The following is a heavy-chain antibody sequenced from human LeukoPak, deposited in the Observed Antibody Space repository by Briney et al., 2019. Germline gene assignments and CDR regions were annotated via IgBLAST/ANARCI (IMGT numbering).Heavy chain of an antibody. J-gene: IGHJ4*02. CDR1: GGTFSSYA. Sequence: ASVKVSCKASGGTFSSYAISWVRQAPGQGLEWMGWISAYNGNTNYAQKLQGRVTMTTDTSTSTAYMELRSLRSDDTAVYYCARDVNLESGIDYWGQGTLVTVSS. CDR3: ARDVNLESGIDY. V-gene: IGHV1-18*01. D-gene: IGHD3-10*01. CDR2: ISAYNGNT.